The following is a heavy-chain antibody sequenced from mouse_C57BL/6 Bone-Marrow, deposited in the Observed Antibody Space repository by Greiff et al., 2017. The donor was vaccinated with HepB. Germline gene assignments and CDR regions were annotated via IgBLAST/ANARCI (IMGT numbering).Heavy chain of an antibody. Sequence: VTLKVSGAELVRPGASVKLSCTASGFNIKDDYMHWVKQRPEQGLEWIGWIDPENGDTEYASKFQGKATITADTSSNTAYLQLSSLTSEDTAVYYCTTDGSSLWYFDVWRTGTTVTVSS. CDR3: TTDGSSLWYFDV. J-gene: IGHJ1*03. CDR1: GFNIKDDY. D-gene: IGHD1-1*01. V-gene: IGHV14-4*01. CDR2: IDPENGDT.